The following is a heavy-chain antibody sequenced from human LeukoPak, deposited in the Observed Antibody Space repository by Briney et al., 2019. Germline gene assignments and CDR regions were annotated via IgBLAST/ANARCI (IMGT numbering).Heavy chain of an antibody. D-gene: IGHD6-6*01. CDR2: FSSVSRTI. V-gene: IGHV3-48*01. CDR3: ARWSQFGSSSVGAHHFDH. Sequence: GGSLRLSVPGSGFPFSNVDWTGFRRAPGRGRGGLSYFSSVSRTIYYADSVRGRFTVSRDNAKDSLYLQLNSLRAEDTAVYYCARWSQFGSSSVGAHHFDHWGQGTLVTFSS. J-gene: IGHJ4*02. CDR1: GFPFSNVD.